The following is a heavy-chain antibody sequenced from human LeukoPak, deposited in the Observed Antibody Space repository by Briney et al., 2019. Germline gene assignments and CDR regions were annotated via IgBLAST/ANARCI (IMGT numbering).Heavy chain of an antibody. CDR3: ARDHHYYDSSGYYGGYYFDY. Sequence: KPGRSLRLSCAASGFTFSSYAMHWVRQAPGKGLEWVAVISYDGSNKYYAHSVKGRFTISRDNSKDTLYLQMNSLRAEDTAVYYCARDHHYYDSSGYYGGYYFDYWGQGTLVTVSS. J-gene: IGHJ4*02. CDR1: GFTFSSYA. V-gene: IGHV3-30*01. D-gene: IGHD3-22*01. CDR2: ISYDGSNK.